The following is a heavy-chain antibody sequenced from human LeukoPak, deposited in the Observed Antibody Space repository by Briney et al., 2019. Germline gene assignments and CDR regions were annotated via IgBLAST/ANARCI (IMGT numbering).Heavy chain of an antibody. D-gene: IGHD3-10*01. CDR2: INPSSGST. J-gene: IGHJ6*03. Sequence: ASVKVSXKASGYTFTSYYMHWVRQAPGQGLEWMGIINPSSGSTSYAQKFQGRVTMTRDTSTSTVYMELSSLRSEDTAVYYCARDPGVTMVRGVIPIEYYYYYYMDVWGKGTTVTVSS. CDR1: GYTFTSYY. CDR3: ARDPGVTMVRGVIPIEYYYYYYMDV. V-gene: IGHV1-46*01.